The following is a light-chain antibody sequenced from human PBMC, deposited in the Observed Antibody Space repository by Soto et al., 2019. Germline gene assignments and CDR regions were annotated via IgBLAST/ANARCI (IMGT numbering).Light chain of an antibody. CDR1: QDIKSY. J-gene: IGKJ4*01. CDR3: QHYDHLPPLS. V-gene: IGKV1-33*01. Sequence: DIQMTQSPSSLSASVGDRVTITCQASQDIKSYLNWYQQKPGKAPNLLIYDASNLKTGVPSRFSGSGFGTHFTFTISSLQPEDIATYYCQHYDHLPPLSFGGGTKVEIK. CDR2: DAS.